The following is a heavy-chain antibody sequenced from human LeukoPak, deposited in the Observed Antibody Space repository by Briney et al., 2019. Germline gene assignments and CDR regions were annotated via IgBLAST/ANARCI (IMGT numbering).Heavy chain of an antibody. CDR1: GFTFSNYG. V-gene: IGHV3-23*01. Sequence: GGSLRLSCAASGFTFSNYGMSWVRQAPGKGLEWVSSISGSGDSTYYADSVKGRFTISRDNSKNTLYLQMNSLRAEDTAVYYCAKDRDYYDSSGYYCSFDYWAREPWSPSPQ. CDR3: AKDRDYYDSSGYYCSFDY. D-gene: IGHD3-22*01. J-gene: IGHJ4*02. CDR2: ISGSGDST.